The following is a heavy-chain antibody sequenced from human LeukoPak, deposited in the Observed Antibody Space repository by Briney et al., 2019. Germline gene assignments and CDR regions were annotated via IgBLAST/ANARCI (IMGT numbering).Heavy chain of an antibody. CDR1: GGSFSGYY. V-gene: IGHV4-34*01. J-gene: IGHJ1*01. Sequence: PSETLSLTCAVYGGSFSGYYWSWIRQPPGKGLEWIGEINHSGSTNYNPSLKSRVTISVDTSKNQFSLKLSSVTAADTAVYYCARGVLKAVNFDWGQGTLVTVSS. CDR3: ARGVLKAVNFD. CDR2: INHSGST. D-gene: IGHD6-19*01.